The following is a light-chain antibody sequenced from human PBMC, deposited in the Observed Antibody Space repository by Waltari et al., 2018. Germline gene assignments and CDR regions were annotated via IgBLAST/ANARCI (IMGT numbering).Light chain of an antibody. V-gene: IGLV2-14*03. CDR1: SSDIGVYNP. J-gene: IGLJ1*01. Sequence: QSALTQPASVSGYPGQSLTISCTGTSSDIGVYNPVSWYQQHPGKAPKLMIYDVTNRPSGVSDRFSGSKSDYTASLTISGLQAEDEADYYCSSYTTSISYVFGTGTRVTVL. CDR3: SSYTTSISYV. CDR2: DVT.